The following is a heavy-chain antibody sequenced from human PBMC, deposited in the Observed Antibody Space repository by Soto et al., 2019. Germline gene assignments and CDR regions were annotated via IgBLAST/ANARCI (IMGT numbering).Heavy chain of an antibody. J-gene: IGHJ4*02. Sequence: ASVKVSCKASGYTFTSYYMHWVRQAPGQGLEWMGLIKPSGGSKSYAQKFQGRVTMTRDTSTSTVYMELSSLRSEDTAVYYCARESGGPAYYFDYWGQGTLVTVSS. CDR3: ARESGGPAYYFDY. D-gene: IGHD3-10*01. V-gene: IGHV1-46*03. CDR1: GYTFTSYY. CDR2: IKPSGGSK.